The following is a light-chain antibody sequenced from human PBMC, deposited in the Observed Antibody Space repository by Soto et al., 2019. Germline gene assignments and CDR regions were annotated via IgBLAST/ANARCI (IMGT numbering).Light chain of an antibody. CDR3: HQYGSSPRT. V-gene: IGKV3-11*01. Sequence: EIVLTQSPATLSVSPGERATLSCRASQSVSNYLAWCQHKPGQAPRLLIYTASSRATGIPARFTGSGSGTDFTLTISSLEPEDFGMYFCHQYGSSPRTFGQGTKVDIK. CDR1: QSVSNY. J-gene: IGKJ1*01. CDR2: TAS.